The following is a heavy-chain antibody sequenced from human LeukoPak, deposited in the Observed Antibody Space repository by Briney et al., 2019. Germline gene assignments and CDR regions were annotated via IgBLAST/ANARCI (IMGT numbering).Heavy chain of an antibody. CDR1: GGSISSRNYY. Sequence: SETLSPTCTVSGGSISSRNYYWTWIRQHPGKGLEWIGYIYYSGSTYYNPSLKSRLTISVDTSKNQFSLKLRPVTAADTAVYYCARDRATVVRGITRWFDPWGQGTLVTVSS. CDR2: IYYSGST. D-gene: IGHD3-10*01. CDR3: ARDRATVVRGITRWFDP. J-gene: IGHJ5*02. V-gene: IGHV4-31*03.